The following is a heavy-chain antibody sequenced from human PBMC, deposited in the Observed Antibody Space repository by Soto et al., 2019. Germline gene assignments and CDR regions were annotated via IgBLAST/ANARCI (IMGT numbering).Heavy chain of an antibody. V-gene: IGHV5-10-1*01. CDR1: GYSFTSYW. Sequence: GESLKISCKGSGYSFTSYWISWVRQMPGKGLEWMGRIDPSDSYTNYSPSFQGHVTISADKSISTAYLQWSSLKASDTAMYYCARWDTTGFRGVSWFDPWGQGTLVTVSS. D-gene: IGHD1-1*01. CDR3: ARWDTTGFRGVSWFDP. CDR2: IDPSDSYT. J-gene: IGHJ5*02.